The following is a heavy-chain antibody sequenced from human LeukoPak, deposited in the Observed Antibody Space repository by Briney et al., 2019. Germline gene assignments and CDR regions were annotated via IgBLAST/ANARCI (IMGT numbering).Heavy chain of an antibody. J-gene: IGHJ3*02. V-gene: IGHV4-59*08. CDR3: ARMSEIAYSSGWYGVFDI. CDR1: GGSISSYY. CDR2: IYYSGST. Sequence: SETLSLTCTVSGGSISSYYWSWIRQPPGKGLEWIGYIYYSGSTNYNPSLKSRVTISVDTSKNQFSLKLSSVTAADTAVYYCARMSEIAYSSGWYGVFDIWGQGTMVTVSS. D-gene: IGHD6-19*01.